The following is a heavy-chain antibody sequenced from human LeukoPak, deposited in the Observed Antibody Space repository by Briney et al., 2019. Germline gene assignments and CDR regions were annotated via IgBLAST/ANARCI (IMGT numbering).Heavy chain of an antibody. CDR1: GFTFDDYA. D-gene: IGHD3-9*01. V-gene: IGHV3-9*01. CDR3: AKAYDILTGYSHFDY. Sequence: PGGSLRLSCAASGFTFDDYAMHWVRQAPGKGLEWVSGISWNSGSICYADSVKGRFTISRDNAKNSLYLQMNSLRAEDTALYYCAKAYDILTGYSHFDYWGQGTLVTVSS. CDR2: ISWNSGSI. J-gene: IGHJ4*02.